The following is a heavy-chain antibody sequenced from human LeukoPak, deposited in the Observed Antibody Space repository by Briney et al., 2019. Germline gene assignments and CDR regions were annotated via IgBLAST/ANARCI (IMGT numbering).Heavy chain of an antibody. CDR2: IYYSGST. J-gene: IGHJ4*02. Sequence: PSETLSLTCTVPGGSISSSSYYWGWIRQPPGKGLEWIGSIYYSGSTYYNPSLKSRVTISVDTSKNQFSLKLSSVTAADTAVYYCARQWFGELSPFDYWGQGTLVTVSS. CDR3: ARQWFGELSPFDY. CDR1: GGSISSSSYY. D-gene: IGHD3-10*01. V-gene: IGHV4-39*01.